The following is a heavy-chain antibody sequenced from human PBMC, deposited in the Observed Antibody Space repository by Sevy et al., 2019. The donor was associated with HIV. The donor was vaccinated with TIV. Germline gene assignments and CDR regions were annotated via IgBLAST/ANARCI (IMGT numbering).Heavy chain of an antibody. CDR3: ARQGRKIGVAGTGGFDC. J-gene: IGHJ4*02. V-gene: IGHV5-51*01. CDR1: GYNFTTYW. Sequence: GESLKISCKGSGYNFTTYWIGWVRQMPGKGLEWMGIIYPGDSDIRYSPSFQGQVTISSDKSISTAYLRWSSLKASDTAMYYCARQGRKIGVAGTGGFDCWGQGTLVTVS. D-gene: IGHD6-19*01. CDR2: IYPGDSDI.